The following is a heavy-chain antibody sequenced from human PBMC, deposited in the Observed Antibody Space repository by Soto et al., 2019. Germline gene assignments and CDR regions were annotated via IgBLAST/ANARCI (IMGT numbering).Heavy chain of an antibody. D-gene: IGHD2-15*01. CDR2: ISVYNGNT. V-gene: IGHV1-18*01. Sequence: GASVQVSCKASGYTFTSYGISWVRQAPGQGLEWMGWISVYNGNTNYAQNLQGRVTMTTDTSTSTAYMELRSLRSDDTAVYYCARGPPTYCSGGSCYPHYFDHWGQGTLVTVSS. CDR3: ARGPPTYCSGGSCYPHYFDH. CDR1: GYTFTSYG. J-gene: IGHJ4*02.